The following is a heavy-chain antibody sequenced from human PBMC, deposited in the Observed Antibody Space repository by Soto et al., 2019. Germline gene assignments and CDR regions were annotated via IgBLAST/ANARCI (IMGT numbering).Heavy chain of an antibody. CDR3: ARSIVVVTALDY. CDR2: INAGNGNT. D-gene: IGHD2-21*02. CDR1: GYTFTSYP. V-gene: IGHV1-3*01. Sequence: ASVKVSCKASGYTFTSYPMHWVSHAPGQRLEWMGWINAGNGNTKYSQKFQGRVTITRDTSASTAYMELSSLRSEDTAVYYCARSIVVVTALDYWGQGTLVTVSS. J-gene: IGHJ4*02.